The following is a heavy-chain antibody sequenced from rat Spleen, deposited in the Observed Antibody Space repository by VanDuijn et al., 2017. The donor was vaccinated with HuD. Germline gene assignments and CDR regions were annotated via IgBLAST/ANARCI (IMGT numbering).Heavy chain of an antibody. Sequence: EVQLVESGGGLVQPGRSLKLSCAASGFTFSNYYMAWVRQAPKKGLEWVETISTSGSRTYYPDSVKGRFTISRDNAKSSLYLQMNSLKSEDTATYYCASERYFDYWGQGVMVTVSS. CDR1: GFTFSNYY. CDR2: ISTSGSRT. J-gene: IGHJ2*01. V-gene: IGHV5-25*01. CDR3: ASERYFDY.